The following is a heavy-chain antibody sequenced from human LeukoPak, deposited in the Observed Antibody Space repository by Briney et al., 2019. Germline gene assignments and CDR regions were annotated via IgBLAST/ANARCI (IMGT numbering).Heavy chain of an antibody. J-gene: IGHJ5*02. CDR1: GGSISSYY. Sequence: SETLSLTCTVSGGSISSYYWSWIRQPPGKGLEWIAYIHYSGSTNYNPSLESRVTISVDTSKNQFSLKLNSVTAADTAVYYCARSLANTRYKLDLWRQGTLVSVP. CDR3: ARSLANTRYKLDL. CDR2: IHYSGST. V-gene: IGHV4-59*01. D-gene: IGHD1-14*01.